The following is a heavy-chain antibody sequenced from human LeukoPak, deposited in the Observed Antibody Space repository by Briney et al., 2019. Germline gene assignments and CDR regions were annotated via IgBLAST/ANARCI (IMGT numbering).Heavy chain of an antibody. V-gene: IGHV4-61*02. Sequence: MTSQTLSLTCTVSGGSISSGSYYWSWIRQPAGKGLEWTGRIYTSGSTNYNPSLKSRVTISVDTSKNQFSLKLSSVTAADTAVYYCARDPFLDPWGQGTLVTVSS. CDR3: ARDPFLDP. D-gene: IGHD2/OR15-2a*01. J-gene: IGHJ5*02. CDR1: GGSISSGSYY. CDR2: IYTSGST.